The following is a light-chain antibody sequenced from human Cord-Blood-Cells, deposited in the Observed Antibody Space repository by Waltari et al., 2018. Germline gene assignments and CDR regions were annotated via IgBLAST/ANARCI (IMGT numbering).Light chain of an antibody. Sequence: QSALTQPASVSGSPGQSITSSCTGTSSDVGGYNYVPWFQQHPGKAPKLILYDVSNRPSGVSNRFSGSKSGNTASLTISGLQAEDEADYYCSSYTSSSTWVFGGGTKLTVL. CDR1: SSDVGGYNY. V-gene: IGLV2-14*01. CDR3: SSYTSSSTWV. J-gene: IGLJ3*02. CDR2: DVS.